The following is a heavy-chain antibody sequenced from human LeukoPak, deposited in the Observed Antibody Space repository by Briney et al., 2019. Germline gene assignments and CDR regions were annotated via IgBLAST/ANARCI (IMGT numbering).Heavy chain of an antibody. J-gene: IGHJ4*02. CDR3: AEFGEFGY. V-gene: IGHV3-30*04. CDR1: GFTFSSYA. CDR2: ISYDGSNK. D-gene: IGHD3-10*01. Sequence: GGSLRLSCAASGFTFSSYAMHWVRQAPGKGLVWVAVISYDGSNKYYADSVKGRFTIARDNSKNTLYLQMNSLRAEDTAVYYCAEFGEFGYWGQGTLVTVSS.